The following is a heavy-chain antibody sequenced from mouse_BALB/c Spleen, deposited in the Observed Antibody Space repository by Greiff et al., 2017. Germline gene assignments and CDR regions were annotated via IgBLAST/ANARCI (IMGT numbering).Heavy chain of an antibody. CDR3: AREAYGYDWYFDV. Sequence: VQLQQPGAELVKPGASVKLSCKASGYTFTSYWMHWVKQRPGQGLEWIGEINPSNGRTNYNEKFKSKATLTVDKSSSTAYMQLSSLTSEDSAVYYCAREAYGYDWYFDVWGAGTTVTVSS. V-gene: IGHV1S81*02. J-gene: IGHJ1*01. CDR2: INPSNGRT. D-gene: IGHD2-2*01. CDR1: GYTFTSYW.